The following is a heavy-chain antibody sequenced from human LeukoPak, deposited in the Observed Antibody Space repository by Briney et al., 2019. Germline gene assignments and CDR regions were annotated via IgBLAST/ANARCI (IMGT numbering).Heavy chain of an antibody. CDR3: VKGYFDWLLPRPFDY. D-gene: IGHD3-9*01. J-gene: IGHJ4*02. V-gene: IGHV3-23*01. CDR2: ISGSGGST. CDR1: GFTFSNYA. Sequence: GGSLRLSCAASGFTFSNYAMSWVRQAPGKGLKWVSAISGSGGSTYYADSVKGRFTISRDNSKNTLYLQMNSLRAEDTAVYYCVKGYFDWLLPRPFDYWGQGTLVTVSS.